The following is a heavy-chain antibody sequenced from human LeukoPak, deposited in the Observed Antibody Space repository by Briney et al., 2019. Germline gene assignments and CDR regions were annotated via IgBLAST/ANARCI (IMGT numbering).Heavy chain of an antibody. CDR1: GGFTSSYY. CDR3: ARVNVPYYFDY. Sequence: SETLSLTCTVSGGFTSSYYWSWIRQPPGKGLEWMGYIYYRGNTNYNPSLKSRVTISVDTSKNQFSLKLSSVTAADTAVYYCARVNVPYYFDYWGQGTLVTVSS. V-gene: IGHV4-59*01. D-gene: IGHD6-6*01. J-gene: IGHJ4*02. CDR2: IYYRGNT.